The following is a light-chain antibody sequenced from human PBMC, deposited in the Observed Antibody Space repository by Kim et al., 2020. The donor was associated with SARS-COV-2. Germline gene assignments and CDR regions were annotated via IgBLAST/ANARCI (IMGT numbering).Light chain of an antibody. V-gene: IGKV1-5*03. CDR2: MAS. Sequence: DIQITQSPSTLSASVGDRVTITCRTSQSVTKYVAWYQQKTGRAPNLLIYMASSLKSGVPSRFSGSGYGTEFTLTISSLQPDDFATYYCKHYNTYWTFGHGTKVDIK. J-gene: IGKJ1*01. CDR3: KHYNTYWT. CDR1: QSVTKY.